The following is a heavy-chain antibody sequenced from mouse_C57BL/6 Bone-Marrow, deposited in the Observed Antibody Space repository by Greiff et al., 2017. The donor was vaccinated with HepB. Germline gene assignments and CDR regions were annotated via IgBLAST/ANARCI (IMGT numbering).Heavy chain of an antibody. CDR3: TSTVVATDYAMDY. CDR2: IDPEDGDT. V-gene: IGHV14-1*01. D-gene: IGHD1-1*01. J-gene: IGHJ4*01. CDR1: GFNIKDYY. Sequence: VQLKQSGAELVRPGASVKLSCTASGFNIKDYYMHWVKQRPEQGLEWIGRIDPEDGDTEYAPKFQGKATMTADTSSNTAYLQLSSLTSEDTAVYYCTSTVVATDYAMDYWGQGTSVTVSS.